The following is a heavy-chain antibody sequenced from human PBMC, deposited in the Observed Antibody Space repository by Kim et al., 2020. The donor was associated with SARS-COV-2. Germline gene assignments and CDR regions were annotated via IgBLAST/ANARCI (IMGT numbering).Heavy chain of an antibody. J-gene: IGHJ4*02. CDR3: ARVLTSGWSYFDY. Sequence: GGSLRLSCAASGFTFSSYSMNWVRQAPGKGLEWISPISSSSSYIYYADSVKGRFTISRDNARASLYLQMNSLRAEDTAVYYCARVLTSGWSYFDYWGQGTLVTVSS. D-gene: IGHD6-19*01. V-gene: IGHV3-21*04. CDR1: GFTFSSYS. CDR2: ISSSSSYI.